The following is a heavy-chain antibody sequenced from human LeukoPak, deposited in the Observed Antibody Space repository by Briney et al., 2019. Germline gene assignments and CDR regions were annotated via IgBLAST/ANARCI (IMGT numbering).Heavy chain of an antibody. V-gene: IGHV3-66*01. CDR3: AKGGDYSKSPLAS. Sequence: GGSLRLSCAASGFTVSSNYMSWVRQAPGKGLEWVSVIYSGGSTYYADSVKGRFTISRDNSRNTLYLQMNSLRAEDTAVYYCAKGGDYSKSPLASWGQGTLVTVSS. CDR1: GFTVSSNY. J-gene: IGHJ4*02. CDR2: IYSGGST. D-gene: IGHD6-13*01.